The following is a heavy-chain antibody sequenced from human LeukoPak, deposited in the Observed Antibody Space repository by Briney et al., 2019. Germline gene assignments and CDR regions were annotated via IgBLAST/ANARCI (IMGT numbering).Heavy chain of an antibody. D-gene: IGHD2-15*01. Sequence: ASVKASCKASGYTFTSYDINWVRQATGQGLEWMGWMNPNSGNTGYAQKLQGRVTMTRNTSISTAYMELSSLRSEDTAVYYCARRGRCSGGSCYFRGNWFDPWGQGTLVTVSS. V-gene: IGHV1-8*01. CDR1: GYTFTSYD. CDR3: ARRGRCSGGSCYFRGNWFDP. CDR2: MNPNSGNT. J-gene: IGHJ5*02.